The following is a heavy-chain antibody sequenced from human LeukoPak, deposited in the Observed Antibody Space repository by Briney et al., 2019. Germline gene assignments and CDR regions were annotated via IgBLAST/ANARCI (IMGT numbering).Heavy chain of an antibody. D-gene: IGHD3-22*01. CDR3: ARLLDNDISGDPDTFDV. CDR1: GGSLSGYY. CDR2: VCYTGRT. Sequence: SETLSLTCTVSGGSLSGYYWSWIRQPPGKGLEWIGSVCYTGRTKYSPSLQSQVTISIDTSQSQFSLKLTSVTSADTAVYSCARLLDNDISGDPDTFDVWGQGTTVIVSS. J-gene: IGHJ3*01. V-gene: IGHV4-59*01.